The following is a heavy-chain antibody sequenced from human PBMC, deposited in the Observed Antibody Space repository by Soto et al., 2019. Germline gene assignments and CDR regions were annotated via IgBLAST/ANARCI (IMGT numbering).Heavy chain of an antibody. CDR1: GGSISSYY. V-gene: IGHV4-59*01. J-gene: IGHJ6*02. D-gene: IGHD4-4*01. CDR3: ARANSNHHYYYYYGMDV. Sequence: KPSETLSLTCTVSGGSISSYYWSWIRQPPGKGLEWIGYIYYSGSTNYNPSLKSRVTISVDTSKNQFSLKLSSVTAADTAVYYCARANSNHHYYYYYGMDVWGQGTTVTVSS. CDR2: IYYSGST.